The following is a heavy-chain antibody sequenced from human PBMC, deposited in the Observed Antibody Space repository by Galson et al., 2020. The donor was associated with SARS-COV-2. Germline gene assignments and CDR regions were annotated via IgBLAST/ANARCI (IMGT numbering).Heavy chain of an antibody. D-gene: IGHD3-22*01. Sequence: SETLSLTCTVSGGSISSSSYYWGWIRQPPGKGLEWIGRIYYSGSTYYNPSLKSRVTISVDTSKNQFSLKLSSVTAADTAVYYCARLNLGYYYDSSGYLSTEFDYWGQGTLVTVSS. CDR3: ARLNLGYYYDSSGYLSTEFDY. CDR2: IYYSGST. CDR1: GGSISSSSYY. J-gene: IGHJ4*02. V-gene: IGHV4-39*01.